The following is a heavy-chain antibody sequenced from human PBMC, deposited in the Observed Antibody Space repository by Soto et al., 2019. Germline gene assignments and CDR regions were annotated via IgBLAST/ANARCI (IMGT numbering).Heavy chain of an antibody. Sequence: VESLKSSCNGSGYSFVSYWIAWVRQMPGKGLEWMGSIYPGDSDTTYSPSIQGQVTISADKSSTTVYLQWNTLKASDTAMYYCAKTDGYEVEYWGQGTQVTVS. D-gene: IGHD5-18*01. J-gene: IGHJ4*02. V-gene: IGHV5-51*01. CDR1: GYSFVSYW. CDR3: AKTDGYEVEY. CDR2: IYPGDSDT.